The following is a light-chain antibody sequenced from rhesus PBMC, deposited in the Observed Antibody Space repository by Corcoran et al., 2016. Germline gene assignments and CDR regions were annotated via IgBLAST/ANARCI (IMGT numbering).Light chain of an antibody. CDR3: VQGSQLYS. J-gene: IGKJ2*01. Sequence: DIVMTQTPLSLSVTPGEPASISCRSSQSLLHSDGYTYLDWYLQKPGQAPELLIFLGSNRAYGVPDRFRFSGSGTDFTLTISRVEAGDVGVYYCVQGSQLYSFGQGTKVEIK. V-gene: IGKV2-78*01. CDR2: LGS. CDR1: QSLLHSDGYTY.